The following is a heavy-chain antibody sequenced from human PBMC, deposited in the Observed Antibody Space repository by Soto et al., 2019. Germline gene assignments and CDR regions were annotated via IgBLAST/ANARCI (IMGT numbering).Heavy chain of an antibody. Sequence: PGGSLRVSWAASGFTFSSYSMNWVRQAPGKGLEWVSYISSSSSTIYYADSVKGRFTISRDNAKNSLYLQMNSLRAEDTAVYYCASEQLAAAGTCFDYWGQGTLVTVSS. CDR2: ISSSSSTI. D-gene: IGHD6-13*01. CDR3: ASEQLAAAGTCFDY. J-gene: IGHJ4*02. V-gene: IGHV3-48*01. CDR1: GFTFSSYS.